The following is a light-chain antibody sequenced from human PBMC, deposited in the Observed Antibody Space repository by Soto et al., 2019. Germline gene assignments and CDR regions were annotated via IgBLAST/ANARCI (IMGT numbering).Light chain of an antibody. J-gene: IGKJ3*01. V-gene: IGKV1-27*01. CDR3: QKYKSAPYT. CDR2: DAS. Sequence: DIQMTQSPSSLSASIGDRVTITCRASQGIGNSLAWYQQKPGKGPSLLIYDASILQSGVPSRFSGSGSVTDFTLTISSLQPEDVATYYCQKYKSAPYTFGPGTKVDIK. CDR1: QGIGNS.